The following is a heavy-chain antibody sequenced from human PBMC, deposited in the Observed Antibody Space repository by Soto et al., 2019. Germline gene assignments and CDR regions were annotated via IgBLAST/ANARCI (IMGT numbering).Heavy chain of an antibody. V-gene: IGHV4-59*01. CDR1: GGSITSYY. CDR2: IHNSGST. D-gene: IGHD3-10*01. CDR3: ARRWAGTDY. J-gene: IGHJ4*01. Sequence: QVQLQESGPGLVKPSETLSLTCTVSGGSITSYYWSWIRQPPGKGLEWIGYIHNSGSTSYNPSLQSRVTSSADVSKNQFSLDLRSVTAADTAVYYGARRWAGTDYWGHGTLVTVSS.